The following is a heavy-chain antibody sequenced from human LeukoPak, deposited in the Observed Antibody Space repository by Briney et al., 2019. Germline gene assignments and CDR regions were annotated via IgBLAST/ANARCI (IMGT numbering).Heavy chain of an antibody. CDR2: MNPNSGNT. J-gene: IGHJ4*02. D-gene: IGHD5-18*01. CDR3: ARVGYSYGYGIDY. V-gene: IGHV1-8*02. CDR1: GYTFTSYG. Sequence: ASVKVSCKASGYTFTSYGISWVRQAPGQGLEWMGWMNPNSGNTGYAQKFQGRVTMTRNTSISTAYMELSSLRSEDTAVYYCARVGYSYGYGIDYWGQGTLVTVSS.